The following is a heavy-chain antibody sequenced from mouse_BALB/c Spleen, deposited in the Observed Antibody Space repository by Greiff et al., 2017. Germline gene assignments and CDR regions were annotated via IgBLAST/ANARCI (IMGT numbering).Heavy chain of an antibody. J-gene: IGHJ2*01. CDR1: GYTFTSYY. Sequence: VQLQQSGPELVKPGASVRISCKASGYTFTSYYIHWVKQRPGQGLEWIGWIYPGNVNTKYNEKFKGKATLTADKSSSTAYMQLSSLTSEDSAVYFCARGEAYYGNYDYWGQGTTLTVSS. V-gene: IGHV1S56*01. CDR3: ARGEAYYGNYDY. CDR2: IYPGNVNT. D-gene: IGHD2-10*01.